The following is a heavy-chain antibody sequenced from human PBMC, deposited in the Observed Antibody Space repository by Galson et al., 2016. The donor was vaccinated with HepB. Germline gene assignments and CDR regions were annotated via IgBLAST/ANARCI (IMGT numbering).Heavy chain of an antibody. CDR1: GFTFSNHW. Sequence: SLRLSCAGSGFTFSNHWMSWVRQAPGKGPEWVANIKQDGSETFYVDSVKGRFTISRDNAKNSLFLQMNSLGVEDTAVYYCARGAGWVSDYWGQGALVNV. J-gene: IGHJ4*02. CDR2: IKQDGSET. CDR3: ARGAGWVSDY. V-gene: IGHV3-7*03. D-gene: IGHD1-26*01.